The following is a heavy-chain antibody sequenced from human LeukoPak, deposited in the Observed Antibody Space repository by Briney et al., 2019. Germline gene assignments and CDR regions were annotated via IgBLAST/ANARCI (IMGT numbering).Heavy chain of an antibody. Sequence: GGSLRLSCAASGFTFSSYSMNWVRQAPGKGLEWVSSISSSSSYIYYADSVKGRFTISRDSAKSSLYLQMNSLRVEDTAVYYCARDTYHYDSSGYYLYYFDYWGQGTLVTVSS. D-gene: IGHD3-22*01. CDR2: ISSSSSYI. J-gene: IGHJ4*02. CDR3: ARDTYHYDSSGYYLYYFDY. V-gene: IGHV3-21*01. CDR1: GFTFSSYS.